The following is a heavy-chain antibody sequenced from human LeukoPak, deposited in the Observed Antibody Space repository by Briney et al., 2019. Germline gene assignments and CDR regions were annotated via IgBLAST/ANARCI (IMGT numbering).Heavy chain of an antibody. J-gene: IGHJ5*02. CDR1: GFTVSSNY. D-gene: IGHD3-22*01. V-gene: IGHV3-53*01. Sequence: PGGSLRLSCAASGFTVSSNYMSWVRQAPGKGLEWVSVIYSGGSTYYADSVKGRFTISRDNSKNTLYLQMNSLRAEDTAVYYCARNDWGLLPNWFDPWGQGTLVTVSS. CDR3: ARNDWGLLPNWFDP. CDR2: IYSGGST.